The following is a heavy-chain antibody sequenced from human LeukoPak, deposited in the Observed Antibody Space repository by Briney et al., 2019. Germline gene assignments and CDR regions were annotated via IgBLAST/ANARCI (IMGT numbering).Heavy chain of an antibody. V-gene: IGHV3-21*01. Sequence: PGRSLRLSCAASGFTFSSYSMNWVRQAPGKGLEWVSSISSSSSYIYYADSVKGRFTISRDNAKNSLYLQMNSLRAEDTAVYYCARERRAGNWFDPWGQGTLVTVSS. CDR2: ISSSSSYI. CDR1: GFTFSSYS. J-gene: IGHJ5*02. CDR3: ARERRAGNWFDP.